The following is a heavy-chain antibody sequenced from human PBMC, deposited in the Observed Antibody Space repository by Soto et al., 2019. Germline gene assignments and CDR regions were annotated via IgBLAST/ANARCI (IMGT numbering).Heavy chain of an antibody. D-gene: IGHD3-16*01. CDR2: IYYSGST. J-gene: IGHJ3*02. CDR3: VCLTYTAFFDI. V-gene: IGHV4-59*01. Sequence: IQQPPGKGLNWIGYIYYSGSTNYNPSLKSPATISVDTSKDQFSLKLTSVTAAETAVYYCVCLTYTAFFDI.